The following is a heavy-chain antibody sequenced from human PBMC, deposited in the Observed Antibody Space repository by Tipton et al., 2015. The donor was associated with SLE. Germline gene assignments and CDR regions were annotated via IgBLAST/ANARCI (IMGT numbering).Heavy chain of an antibody. J-gene: IGHJ4*02. CDR2: IYYSGST. CDR3: ARGEAGDY. V-gene: IGHV4-59*11. D-gene: IGHD6-19*01. CDR1: GGSITSHY. Sequence: TLSLTCSVSGGSITSHYWTWIRQSPGKGLEWIGYIYYSGSTNYNPSLKSRVTISVDTSKNQFSLKLSSVTAADTAVYYCARGEAGDYWGQGTLVTVSS.